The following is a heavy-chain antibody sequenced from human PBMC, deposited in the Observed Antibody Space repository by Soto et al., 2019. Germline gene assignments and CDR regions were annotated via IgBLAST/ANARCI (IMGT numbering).Heavy chain of an antibody. CDR1: GFTFSGSA. CDR2: IRSKANSYAT. V-gene: IGHV3-73*01. J-gene: IGHJ4*02. CDR3: TRQSRTGASCDY. Sequence: GGSLRLSCAASGFTFSGSAMHWVRQASGKGLEWVGRIRSKANSYATAYAASVKGRFTISRDDSKNTAYLQMNSLKTEDTAVYYCTRQSRTGASCDYWGQGTLVTVSS. D-gene: IGHD7-27*01.